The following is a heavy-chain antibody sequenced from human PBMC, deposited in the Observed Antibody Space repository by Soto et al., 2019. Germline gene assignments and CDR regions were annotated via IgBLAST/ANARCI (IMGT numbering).Heavy chain of an antibody. CDR2: IGVAERPT. V-gene: IGHV3-23*01. CDR3: ALGISYDWDY. Sequence: EVHLLDSGGGLLQPGESLTIACAASGFISRHYAMSWLRQAPGKGLESVSAIGVAERPTYYEDSVKGRFTIYRDSARNTLYLQMNSLSSEDTAVYYCALGISYDWDYWGQGTLVSVS. J-gene: IGHJ4*02. D-gene: IGHD1-1*01. CDR1: GFISRHYA.